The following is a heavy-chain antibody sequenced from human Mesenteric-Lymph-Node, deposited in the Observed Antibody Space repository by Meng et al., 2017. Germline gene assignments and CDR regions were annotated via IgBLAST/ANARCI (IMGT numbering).Heavy chain of an antibody. J-gene: IGHJ4*02. Sequence: SVKVSCKASGGTFSSYAISWVRQAPGQGREWMGGIIPIFGTANYAQKFQGRVTITADESTSTAYMELSSLRSEDTAVYYCASAPPAMGSSYYDYWGQGKRVNVSS. CDR1: GGTFSSYA. D-gene: IGHD5-18*01. CDR2: IIPIFGTA. CDR3: ASAPPAMGSSYYDY. V-gene: IGHV1-69*13.